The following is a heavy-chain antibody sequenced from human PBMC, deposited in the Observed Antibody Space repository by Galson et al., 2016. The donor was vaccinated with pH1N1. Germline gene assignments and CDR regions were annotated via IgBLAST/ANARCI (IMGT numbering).Heavy chain of an antibody. Sequence: SVKVSCKVSGYTLSELAIHWVRQTPGKGLEWMGGFDPEVDKPFYAQTFEGRVTMTQDTSTDTAYMQLSSLTSDDAAVYYCATEYTGSYYVPRYFDLWGLGTLVSVFS. J-gene: IGHJ2*01. CDR1: GYTLSELA. CDR3: ATEYTGSYYVPRYFDL. V-gene: IGHV1-24*01. CDR2: FDPEVDKP. D-gene: IGHD1-26*01.